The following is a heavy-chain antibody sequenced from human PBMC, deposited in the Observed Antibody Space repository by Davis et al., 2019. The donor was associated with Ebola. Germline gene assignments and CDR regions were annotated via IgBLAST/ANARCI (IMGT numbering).Heavy chain of an antibody. CDR1: GFTFSSYW. V-gene: IGHV3-7*01. D-gene: IGHD3-22*01. J-gene: IGHJ2*01. CDR3: ARGYYDSTGNRYFDF. CDR2: IKQDGSEK. Sequence: GGSLRLSCAASGFTFSSYWMSWVRQAPGKGLEWVANIKQDGSEKYYVDSVKGRFTISRDNAKNSLYLQMNSLRAEDTAVYYCARGYYDSTGNRYFDFWGRGTLVTVSS.